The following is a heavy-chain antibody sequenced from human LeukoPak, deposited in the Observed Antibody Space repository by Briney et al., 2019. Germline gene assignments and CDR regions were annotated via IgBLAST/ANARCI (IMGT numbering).Heavy chain of an antibody. CDR2: ISSCSSYI. Sequence: GASLRLSCAASGFTFSSYSMNWVRKAPQRGGERVSCISSCSSYIYYADSVKGRFTISRDNAKNSLYLQMNSLRAEDTAVYYCATGVLEGVAFDIWGQGTMVTVSS. V-gene: IGHV3-21*01. D-gene: IGHD3-3*01. J-gene: IGHJ3*02. CDR3: ATGVLEGVAFDI. CDR1: GFTFSSYS.